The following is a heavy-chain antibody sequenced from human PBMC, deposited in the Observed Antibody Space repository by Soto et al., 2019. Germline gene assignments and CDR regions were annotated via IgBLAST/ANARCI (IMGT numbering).Heavy chain of an antibody. V-gene: IGHV3-30*18. J-gene: IGHJ4*02. CDR2: ISYDGSNK. CDR3: AKEYCSGGSCYYLAPRSFDY. CDR1: GFTFSSYG. Sequence: GGSLRLSCAASGFTFSSYGMHWVRQAPGKGLEWVAVISYDGSNKYYADSVKGRFTISRDNSKNTLYLQMNSLRAEDTAVYYCAKEYCSGGSCYYLAPRSFDYWGQGTLVTVSS. D-gene: IGHD2-15*01.